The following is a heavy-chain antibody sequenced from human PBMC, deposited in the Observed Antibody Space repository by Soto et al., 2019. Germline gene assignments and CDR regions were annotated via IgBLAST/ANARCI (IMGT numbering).Heavy chain of an antibody. CDR1: GYTFTSYA. D-gene: IGHD3-10*01. V-gene: IGHV1-3*01. J-gene: IGHJ5*02. CDR3: ARDSGSGWDPFDP. Sequence: ASVKVSCKGSGYTFTSYAMHWVRQAPGKRLEWMGWINAGNGNTKYSQKFQGRVTITRDTSASTAYMELSGLRSEDTAVYYCARDSGSGWDPFDPWGQGTLVTVSS. CDR2: INAGNGNT.